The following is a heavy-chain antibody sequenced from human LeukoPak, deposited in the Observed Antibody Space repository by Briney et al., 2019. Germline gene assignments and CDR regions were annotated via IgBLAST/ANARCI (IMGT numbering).Heavy chain of an antibody. CDR1: GGSISSTNW. D-gene: IGHD4-17*01. CDR2: IYHSGST. V-gene: IGHV4-4*02. J-gene: IGHJ3*01. CDR3: ARAPYYGDIKDGFEV. Sequence: SGTLSLTCAVSGGSISSTNWWSWVRQPPGKGLEWIGEIYHSGSTNYNPSLKSRVTISVDKSKNQFSLRLSSVTAADTAVYYCARAPYYGDIKDGFEVWGQGTVVTVSS.